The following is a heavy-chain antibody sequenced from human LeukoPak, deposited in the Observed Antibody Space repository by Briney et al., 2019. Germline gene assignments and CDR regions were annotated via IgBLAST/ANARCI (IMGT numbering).Heavy chain of an antibody. J-gene: IGHJ4*02. CDR3: ARGLAYSGSSYYIN. Sequence: GGSLRLSCAASGFSFSSYWMSWVRQAPGKGLEWVANIRQDGREKYIMDSVKGRFTISRDNSMNTLYLQMNSLRAEDTAVYYCARGLAYSGSSYYINWGQGTLVTVSS. CDR1: GFSFSSYW. D-gene: IGHD6-6*01. V-gene: IGHV3-7*01. CDR2: IRQDGREK.